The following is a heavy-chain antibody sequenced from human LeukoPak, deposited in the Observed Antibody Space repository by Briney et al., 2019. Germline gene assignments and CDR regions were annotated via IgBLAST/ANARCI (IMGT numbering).Heavy chain of an antibody. CDR2: IYYSGST. CDR1: GGSISRYY. CDR3: AREGTAMVGDAFDI. J-gene: IGHJ3*02. V-gene: IGHV4-59*01. D-gene: IGHD5-18*01. Sequence: SETLSLTCTVSGGSISRYYWSWIRQPPGKGREWIGCIYYSGSTNYNPSLKNRVTISVDTSKNQFSLKLSYVTAADTAVYYCAREGTAMVGDAFDIWGQGTMVTVSS.